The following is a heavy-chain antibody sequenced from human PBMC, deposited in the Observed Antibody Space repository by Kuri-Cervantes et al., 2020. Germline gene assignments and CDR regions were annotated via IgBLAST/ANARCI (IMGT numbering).Heavy chain of an antibody. CDR1: GFTFSYYD. J-gene: IGHJ4*02. V-gene: IGHV3-30*18. CDR3: AKAGGYCSGGSCLDY. Sequence: GGSLRLSCAASGFTFSYYDMHWVRQAPGKGLEWVAVISYDGSNKYYADSVKGRFTISRDNSKNTLYLQMNSLRAEDTAVYYCAKAGGYCSGGSCLDYWGQGTLVTVSS. D-gene: IGHD2-15*01. CDR2: ISYDGSNK.